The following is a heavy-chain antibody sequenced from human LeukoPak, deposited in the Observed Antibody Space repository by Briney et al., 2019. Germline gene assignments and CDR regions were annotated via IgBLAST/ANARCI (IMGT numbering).Heavy chain of an antibody. D-gene: IGHD2-21*02. Sequence: GGSLRLSCAASGFTFSSYGMSWVRQAPGKGLEWVSTISGSGGSTYYADSVKGRFTISRDNSKNTLYLQMNSLRAEDTAVYYCGRVAAYCGGDCYSGQDYWGQGTLVTVSS. CDR2: ISGSGGST. V-gene: IGHV3-23*01. J-gene: IGHJ4*02. CDR3: GRVAAYCGGDCYSGQDY. CDR1: GFTFSSYG.